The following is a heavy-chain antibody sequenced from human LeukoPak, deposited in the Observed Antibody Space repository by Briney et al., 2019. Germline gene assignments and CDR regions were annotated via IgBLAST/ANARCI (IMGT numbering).Heavy chain of an antibody. CDR2: ISWNSGSI. Sequence: GGSLRLSCAASGFTFDDYAMHWVRQAPGKGLEWVSGISWNSGSIGYADSVKGRFTISRDNAKNSLYLQMNSLRAEDTALYYCAKDMDARIQLLHPVDYWGQGTLVTVSS. D-gene: IGHD5-18*01. CDR1: GFTFDDYA. CDR3: AKDMDARIQLLHPVDY. V-gene: IGHV3-9*01. J-gene: IGHJ4*02.